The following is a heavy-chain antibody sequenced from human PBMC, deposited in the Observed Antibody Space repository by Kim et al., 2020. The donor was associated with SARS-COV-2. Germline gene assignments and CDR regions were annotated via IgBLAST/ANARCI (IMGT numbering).Heavy chain of an antibody. D-gene: IGHD3-9*01. CDR3: AKDALRTGYCIDF. CDR2: ISSSGSTI. J-gene: IGHJ4*02. CDR1: GFTFSSYE. Sequence: GGSLRLSCAASGFTFSSYEMNWVRQAPGKGLEWVSYISSSGSTIYYADSVKGRFTISRDNAKNSLYLQMNSLRAEDTAIYYCAKDALRTGYCIDFWGQGALVTVSS. V-gene: IGHV3-48*03.